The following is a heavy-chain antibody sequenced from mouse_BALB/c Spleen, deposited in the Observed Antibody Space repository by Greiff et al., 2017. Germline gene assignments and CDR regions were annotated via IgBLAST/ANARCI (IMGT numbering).Heavy chain of an antibody. CDR3: ARDRGLAY. CDR2: INSNGGST. Sequence: DVHLVESGGGLVQPGGSLKLSCAASGFTFSSYGMSWVRQTPDKRLELVATINSNGGSTYYPDSVKGRFTISRDNAKNTLYLQMSSLKSEDTAMYYCARDRGLAYWGQGTLVTVSA. V-gene: IGHV5-6-3*01. J-gene: IGHJ3*01. CDR1: GFTFSSYG. D-gene: IGHD3-1*01.